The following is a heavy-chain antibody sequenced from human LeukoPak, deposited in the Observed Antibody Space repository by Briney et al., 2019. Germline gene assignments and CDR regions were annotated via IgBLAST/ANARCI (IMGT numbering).Heavy chain of an antibody. V-gene: IGHV1-18*01. CDR3: ARDRGIVARPGGDY. D-gene: IGHD6-6*01. CDR2: ISAYNGNT. CDR1: GYTFTRYG. J-gene: IGHJ4*02. Sequence: GASVKVSCKAFGYTFTRYGISWVRQAPGQGPEWMGWISAYNGNTNYAQKLQGRVTMTTDTSTSTAYMELRSLRSDDTAVYYCARDRGIVARPGGDYWGQGTLVTVSS.